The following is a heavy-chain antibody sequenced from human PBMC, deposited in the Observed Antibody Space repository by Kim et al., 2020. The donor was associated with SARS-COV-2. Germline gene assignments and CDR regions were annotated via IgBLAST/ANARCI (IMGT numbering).Heavy chain of an antibody. CDR3: ARDSMHYAFDI. D-gene: IGHD2-8*01. CDR2: A. V-gene: IGHV3-72*01. J-gene: IGHJ3*02. Sequence: AEYDASVKGTFTISRDESKNSLYLLMTCLKTEDTAVYYCARDSMHYAFDIWGQGTMVTVSS.